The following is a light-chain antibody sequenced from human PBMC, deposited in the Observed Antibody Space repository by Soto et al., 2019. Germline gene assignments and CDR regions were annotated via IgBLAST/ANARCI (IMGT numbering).Light chain of an antibody. J-gene: IGKJ1*01. CDR2: NAF. CDR3: QQYGSSGT. CDR1: QSVNIY. V-gene: IGKV3-11*01. Sequence: EVVLTQSPATLSLSPGERATLSFRASQSVNIYLAWYQQKPGQAPRLLINNAFNRATGIPARFSGSGSGTDFTLTISSLEPEDFAVYYCQQYGSSGTFGQGTKVDIK.